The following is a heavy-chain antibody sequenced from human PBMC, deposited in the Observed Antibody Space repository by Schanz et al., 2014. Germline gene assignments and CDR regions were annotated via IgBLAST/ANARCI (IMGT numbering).Heavy chain of an antibody. CDR1: GYTFTTYG. CDR2: IIPIVDIT. V-gene: IGHV1-69*09. J-gene: IGHJ6*02. CDR3: ATIGVNDYWRFGLDL. D-gene: IGHD3-16*01. Sequence: QVQLLQSGAEVKKPGASVKVSCKASGYTFTTYGISWVRQAPGQGLEWMGRIIPIVDITNYAQKFLGRVTITADKSTSAAYMELKSLRSAATAVYYCATIGVNDYWRFGLDLWGQGTTVTVSS.